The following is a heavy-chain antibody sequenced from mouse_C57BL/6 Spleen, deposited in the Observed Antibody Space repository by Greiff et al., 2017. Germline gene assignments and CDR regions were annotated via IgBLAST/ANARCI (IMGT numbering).Heavy chain of an antibody. CDR3: ARIYYGSSYDYFDY. CDR2: IYPGDGDT. CDR1: GYAFSSSW. Sequence: QVQLQQSGPELVKPGASVKISCKASGYAFSSSWMNWAKQRPGKGLEWIGRIYPGDGDTNYNGKFKGKATLTADKSSSTAYMQLSSLTSEDSAVYFCARIYYGSSYDYFDYWGQGTTLTVSS. J-gene: IGHJ2*01. D-gene: IGHD1-1*01. V-gene: IGHV1-82*01.